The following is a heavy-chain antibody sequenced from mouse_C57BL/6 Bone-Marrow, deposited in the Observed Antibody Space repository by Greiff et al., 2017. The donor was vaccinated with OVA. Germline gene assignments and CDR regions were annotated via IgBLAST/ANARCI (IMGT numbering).Heavy chain of an antibody. CDR1: GFSFNTYA. V-gene: IGHV10-1*01. CDR3: VRQGGYGYFDV. J-gene: IGHJ1*03. CDR2: IRSKSNNYAT. Sequence: EVQGVESGGGLVQPKGSLKLSCAASGFSFNTYAMNWVRQAPGKGLEWVARIRSKSNNYATYYADSVKDRFTISRDDSESMLYLQMNNLKTEDTAMYYCVRQGGYGYFDVWGTGTTVTVSS.